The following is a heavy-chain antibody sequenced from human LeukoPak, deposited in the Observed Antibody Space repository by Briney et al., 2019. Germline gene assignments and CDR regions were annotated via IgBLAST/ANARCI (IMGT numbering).Heavy chain of an antibody. V-gene: IGHV3-33*01. D-gene: IGHD6-13*01. CDR3: ARDEGSSSWSPHLDY. Sequence: PGGSLRLSCAASGFTFSSYGMHWVRQAPGKGLEWVAVIWYDGSNKYYADSVKGRFTISRDNSKNTLYLQMNSLRAEDTAVYYCARDEGSSSWSPHLDYWGQGTLVTVSS. CDR1: GFTFSSYG. J-gene: IGHJ4*02. CDR2: IWYDGSNK.